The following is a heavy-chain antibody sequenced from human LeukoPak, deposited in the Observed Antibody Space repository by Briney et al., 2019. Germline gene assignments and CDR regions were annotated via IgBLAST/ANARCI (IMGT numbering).Heavy chain of an antibody. CDR3: AATYYYDSSGYSSLDY. CDR2: IYHSGST. CDR1: GGSISSGGYS. J-gene: IGHJ4*02. V-gene: IGHV4-30-2*01. Sequence: SKTLSLTCAVSGGSISSGGYSWSWIRQPPGKGLEWIGYIYHSGSTYYNPSLKSRVTISVDRSKNQFSLKLSSVTAADTAVYYCAATYYYDSSGYSSLDYWGQGTLVTVSS. D-gene: IGHD3-22*01.